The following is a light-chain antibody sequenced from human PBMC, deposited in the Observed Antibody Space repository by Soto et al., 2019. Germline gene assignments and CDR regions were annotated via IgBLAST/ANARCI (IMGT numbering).Light chain of an antibody. CDR3: QQYGSSAFT. CDR2: GAS. J-gene: IGKJ3*01. V-gene: IGKV3-20*01. Sequence: EIVLTQSPGTLSLSPGERATLSCRASQSVSSSYLAWYQQKPGQAPRLLIYGASSRAAGIPDRFSGSGSGTVLTLTISRLEPEDFAVYYCQQYGSSAFTFGPGTKVDIK. CDR1: QSVSSSY.